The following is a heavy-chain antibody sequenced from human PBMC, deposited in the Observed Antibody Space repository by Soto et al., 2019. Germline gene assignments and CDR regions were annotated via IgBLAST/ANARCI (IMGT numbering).Heavy chain of an antibody. CDR3: GRARSAAMVTSDY. CDR1: GYSFSDYG. V-gene: IGHV1-18*01. D-gene: IGHD5-18*01. CDR2: ISAYNDDT. J-gene: IGHJ4*02. Sequence: QVPLVQSGPEVQKPGASVKVSCKASGYSFSDYGVTWVRQSPGQGLQWMGWISAYNDDTNYAQNFQDRITMTTDTSTSAAYVELRSLRSDDTAVYFCGRARSAAMVTSDYWGQGTLVTVSS.